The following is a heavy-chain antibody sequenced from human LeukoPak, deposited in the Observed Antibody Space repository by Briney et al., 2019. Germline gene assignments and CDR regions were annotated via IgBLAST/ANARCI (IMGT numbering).Heavy chain of an antibody. CDR2: IKQDGSEK. D-gene: IGHD6-13*01. CDR3: ARGKQQLAY. CDR1: GFTFSRFW. J-gene: IGHJ4*02. V-gene: IGHV3-7*04. Sequence: GGSLRLSCAASGFTFSRFWMSWVRQAPGKGLEWVANIKQDGSEKYYVDSVKGRFTISRDNAKNSLYLQMNSLRAEDTAVYYCARGKQQLAYWGQGTLVTVSS.